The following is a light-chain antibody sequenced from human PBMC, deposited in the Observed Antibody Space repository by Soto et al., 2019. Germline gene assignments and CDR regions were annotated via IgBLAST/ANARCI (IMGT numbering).Light chain of an antibody. CDR1: SSDVGTYTL. V-gene: IGLV2-14*02. CDR2: EVN. J-gene: IGLJ2*01. Sequence: QSALTQPASVSGSPGQSITISCTGTSSDVGTYTLVSWYQQHPGKAPKLVIYEVNKRPAGVSKRFSGSKSGNTASLTISGLQTEDEADYYCSSYTTNTYVIFGGGTKLTVL. CDR3: SSYTTNTYVI.